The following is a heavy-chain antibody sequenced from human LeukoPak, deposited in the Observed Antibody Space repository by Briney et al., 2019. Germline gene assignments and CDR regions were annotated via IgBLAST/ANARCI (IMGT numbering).Heavy chain of an antibody. V-gene: IGHV3-23*01. CDR3: AKHKARIAVAAYFDY. CDR1: GFTFSSYG. D-gene: IGHD6-19*01. Sequence: PGGSLRLSCAASGFTFSSYGMHWVRQAPGKGLEWVSGISGSGDSTYYADSVKGRFTISRDNSMDTLYLQMNSLRAEDTAVYYCAKHKARIAVAAYFDYWGQGTLVTVSS. J-gene: IGHJ4*02. CDR2: ISGSGDST.